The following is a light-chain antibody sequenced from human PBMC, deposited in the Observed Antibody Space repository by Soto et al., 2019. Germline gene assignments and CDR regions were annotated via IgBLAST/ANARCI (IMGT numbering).Light chain of an antibody. CDR2: DAS. V-gene: IGKV1-5*01. J-gene: IGKJ5*01. CDR1: QSISRW. CDR3: QQYNYFRT. Sequence: DIQMIQSPSTLSASVGDRVTITCRASQSISRWLAWHQQKPGKAPKLLIYDASSLESGVPSRFSGSGSGTEFTLTISSLQPDDFATYYCQQYNYFRTFGQGTRLEIK.